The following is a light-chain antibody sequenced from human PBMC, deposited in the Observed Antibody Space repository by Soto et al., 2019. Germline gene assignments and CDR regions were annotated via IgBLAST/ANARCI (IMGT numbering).Light chain of an antibody. CDR1: SGSIASNY. V-gene: IGLV6-57*04. J-gene: IGLJ3*02. CDR3: QSYDSSNWV. CDR2: EDN. Sequence: NFMLTQPHSVSESPGKTVTISCTRSSGSIASNYVQWYHQRPGSAPTIVMYEDNQRPSGVPDRFPGSIDRSSNSASLTISGLKTEDEGDFYCQSYDSSNWVFGGGTKLTVL.